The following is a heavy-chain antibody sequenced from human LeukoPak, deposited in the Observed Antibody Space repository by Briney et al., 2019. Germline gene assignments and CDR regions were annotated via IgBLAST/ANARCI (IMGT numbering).Heavy chain of an antibody. Sequence: SETLSLTCTVPGGSIRSYYWSWIRQPPGKGLEWIGYIYFSGSTSYNPSLKSRVTISVDRSKNQFSLKLSSVTAADTAVYYCARGRYSAGDNWFDPWGQGTLVTVSS. CDR2: IYFSGST. V-gene: IGHV4-59*01. CDR1: GGSIRSYY. CDR3: ARGRYSAGDNWFDP. J-gene: IGHJ5*02. D-gene: IGHD3-9*01.